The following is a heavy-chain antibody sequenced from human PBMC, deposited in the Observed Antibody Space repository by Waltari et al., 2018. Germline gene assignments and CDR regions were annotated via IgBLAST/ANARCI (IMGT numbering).Heavy chain of an antibody. Sequence: QVQLQESGPGLVKPSQTLSLTCNVSGDFIERGSYYWSWVRQPAGRGLEWIGRIYASGSTNYNPPRKSRVTLSVDTSKNQVSLRLTSVTAADSAVYFCARTLEKTYGGWYFDSWGQGTRVTVSS. CDR3: ARTLEKTYGGWYFDS. J-gene: IGHJ4*02. CDR2: IYASGST. CDR1: GDFIERGSYY. D-gene: IGHD3-10*01. V-gene: IGHV4-61*02.